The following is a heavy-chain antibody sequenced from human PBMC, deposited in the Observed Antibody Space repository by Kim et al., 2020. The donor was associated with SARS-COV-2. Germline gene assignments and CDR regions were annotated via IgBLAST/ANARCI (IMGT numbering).Heavy chain of an antibody. D-gene: IGHD3-22*01. CDR2: IYTSGST. CDR1: GGSISSGSYY. J-gene: IGHJ5*02. CDR3: ASSTYYYDSSGYYRVLHNNWFDP. V-gene: IGHV4-61*02. Sequence: SETLSLTCTVSGGSISSGSYYWSWIRQPAGKGLEWIGRIYTSGSTNYNPSLNSRVTISVDTSKNQFSLKLSSVTAADTAVYYCASSTYYYDSSGYYRVLHNNWFDPWGQGTLVTVSS.